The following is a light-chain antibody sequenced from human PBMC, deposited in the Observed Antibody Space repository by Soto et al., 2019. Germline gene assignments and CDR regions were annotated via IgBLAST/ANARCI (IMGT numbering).Light chain of an antibody. CDR2: DTS. V-gene: IGKV3-15*01. CDR1: RGIGST. J-gene: IGKJ5*01. Sequence: EVVMTQSPATLSVSPGERATLSCRASRGIGSTLAWYQQKPGQTPRLLIYDTSTRATGVPARFIGSASGTEFTLTISSLQAEDVTVYYCQQYYTTPITFGQGTRLEIK. CDR3: QQYYTTPIT.